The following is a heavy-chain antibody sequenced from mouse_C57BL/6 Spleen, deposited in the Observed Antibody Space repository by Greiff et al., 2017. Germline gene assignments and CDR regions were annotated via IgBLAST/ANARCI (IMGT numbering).Heavy chain of an antibody. Sequence: QVQLKQPGAELVKPGASVKLSCKASGYTFTSYWMHWVKQRPGRGLEWIGRIDPNSGGTKYNEKFKSKATLTVDKPSSTAYMQLSSLTSKDSAVYYCARSGDYFDYWGQGTTLTVSS. CDR2: IDPNSGGT. V-gene: IGHV1-72*01. CDR1: GYTFTSYW. CDR3: ARSGDYFDY. J-gene: IGHJ2*01. D-gene: IGHD3-1*01.